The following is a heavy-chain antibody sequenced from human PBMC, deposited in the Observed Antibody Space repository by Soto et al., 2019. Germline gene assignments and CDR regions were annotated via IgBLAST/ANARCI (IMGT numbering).Heavy chain of an antibody. CDR3: ARDAIEYSSSPSPYYYYYGMDV. V-gene: IGHV3-21*01. Sequence: AGGSLRLSCAASGFTFSSYSMNWVRQAPGKGLEWVSSISSSSSYIYYADSVKGRFTISRDNAKNSLYLQMNSLRAEDTAVYYCARDAIEYSSSPSPYYYYYGMDVWGQGTTVTVSS. CDR2: ISSSSSYI. D-gene: IGHD6-6*01. J-gene: IGHJ6*02. CDR1: GFTFSSYS.